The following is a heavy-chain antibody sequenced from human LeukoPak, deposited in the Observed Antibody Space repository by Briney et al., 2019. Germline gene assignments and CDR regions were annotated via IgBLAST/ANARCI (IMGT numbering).Heavy chain of an antibody. CDR2: INHSGST. CDR1: GGSFSGYY. D-gene: IGHD3-3*02. Sequence: SETLSLTCAVCGGSFSGYYWSWIRQPPGKGLEWIGEINHSGSTNYNPSLKSRVTISVDTSKNQFSLKLSSETAADTAVYYCASEPFGSGGWFDPWGQGTLVTVSS. J-gene: IGHJ5*02. CDR3: ASEPFGSGGWFDP. V-gene: IGHV4-34*01.